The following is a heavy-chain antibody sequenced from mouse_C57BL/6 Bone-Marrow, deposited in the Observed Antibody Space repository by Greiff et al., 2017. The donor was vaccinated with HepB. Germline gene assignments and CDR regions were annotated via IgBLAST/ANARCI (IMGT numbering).Heavy chain of an antibody. V-gene: IGHV1-19*01. CDR1: GYTFTDYY. J-gene: IGHJ1*03. CDR2: INPYNGGT. CDR3: ARLLRYWYFDV. D-gene: IGHD1-1*01. Sequence: VQLQQSGPVLVKPGASVKMSCKASGYTFTDYYMNWVKQSHGKSLEWIGVINPYNGGTSYNQKFKGKATLTVDKSSSTAYMELNSLTSEDSAVYYCARLLRYWYFDVWGTGTTVTVSS.